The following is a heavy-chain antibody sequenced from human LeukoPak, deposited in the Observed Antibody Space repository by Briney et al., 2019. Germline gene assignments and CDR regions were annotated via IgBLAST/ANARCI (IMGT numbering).Heavy chain of an antibody. J-gene: IGHJ3*02. CDR2: INADSGIT. CDR3: ARVYGDYVDAFDI. V-gene: IGHV1-3*01. Sequence: ASVKVSCKASGYTFTSYAMGWVRQAPGQSLEWMGWINADSGITKYSQKFQGRVTITRDTSASTAYMELSSLRSEDTAVYYCARVYGDYVDAFDIWGQGTMVTVSS. CDR1: GYTFTSYA. D-gene: IGHD4-17*01.